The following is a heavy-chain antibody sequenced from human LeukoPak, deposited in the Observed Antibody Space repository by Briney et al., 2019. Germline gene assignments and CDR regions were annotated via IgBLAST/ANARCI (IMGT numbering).Heavy chain of an antibody. V-gene: IGHV3-30-3*01. J-gene: IGHJ4*02. Sequence: GGSLRLSCAASGFTFSSYAMHWVRQAPGKGLEWVAVISYDGSNKYYADSVKGRFTISRDNSKNTLYLQMNSLRAEDTAVYYCAREVVYLPFDYWGQGTLVTVSS. CDR1: GFTFSSYA. CDR2: ISYDGSNK. D-gene: IGHD2-8*02. CDR3: AREVVYLPFDY.